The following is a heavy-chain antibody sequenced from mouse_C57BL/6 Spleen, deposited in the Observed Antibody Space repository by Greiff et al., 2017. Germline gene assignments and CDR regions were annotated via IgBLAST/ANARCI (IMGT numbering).Heavy chain of an antibody. Sequence: DVMLVESGGDLVKPGGSLKLSCAASGFTFSSYGMSWVRQTPDKRLEWVATISSGGSYTYYPDSVKGRFTISRDNAKNTLYLQMSSLKSEDTAMYYCARQVTTVVVRDYFDYWGQGTTLTVSS. CDR3: ARQVTTVVVRDYFDY. J-gene: IGHJ2*01. CDR1: GFTFSSYG. D-gene: IGHD1-1*01. CDR2: ISSGGSYT. V-gene: IGHV5-6*02.